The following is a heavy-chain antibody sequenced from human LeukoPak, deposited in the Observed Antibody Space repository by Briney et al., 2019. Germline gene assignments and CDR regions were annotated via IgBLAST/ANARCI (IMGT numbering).Heavy chain of an antibody. Sequence: ASVKVSCKASGYTFTSYAMHWVRQAPGQRLEWMGWINAGNGNTKYSQKFQDRVTITRDTSASTAYMELSSLRSEDTAVYYCARGPLVRGVGIDYWGQGTLVTVSS. CDR3: ARGPLVRGVGIDY. CDR2: INAGNGNT. J-gene: IGHJ4*02. D-gene: IGHD3-10*01. V-gene: IGHV1-3*01. CDR1: GYTFTSYA.